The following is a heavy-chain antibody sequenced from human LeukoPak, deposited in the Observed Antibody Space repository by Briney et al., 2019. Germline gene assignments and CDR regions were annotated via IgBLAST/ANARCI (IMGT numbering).Heavy chain of an antibody. J-gene: IGHJ4*02. Sequence: ASVKVSCKASGFDFTSYGISWVRQAPGQGLEWMGWISAYNGNTHYAQKFQGRVTMTTDTSASTAYMELRSLTSDDTAVYYCAREPKSLRDLFYIDYWGQGMLVAVSS. V-gene: IGHV1-18*01. CDR2: ISAYNGNT. CDR1: GFDFTSYG. CDR3: AREPKSLRDLFYIDY. D-gene: IGHD3-10*01.